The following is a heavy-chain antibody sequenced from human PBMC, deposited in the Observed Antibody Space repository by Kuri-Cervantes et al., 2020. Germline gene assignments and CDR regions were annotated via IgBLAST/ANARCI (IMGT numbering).Heavy chain of an antibody. V-gene: IGHV3-23*01. Sequence: GGSLRLSCAASGFTFYRFSMSWVRQAPGKGLEWVSVISGSGSSTYYADSVKGRFTISRDNAKNTLYLQMNSLRAEDTAVYYCAKDLRGEYCSGGSCYSFDYWGQGTLVTVSS. D-gene: IGHD2-15*01. CDR1: GFTFYRFS. CDR2: ISGSGSST. J-gene: IGHJ4*02. CDR3: AKDLRGEYCSGGSCYSFDY.